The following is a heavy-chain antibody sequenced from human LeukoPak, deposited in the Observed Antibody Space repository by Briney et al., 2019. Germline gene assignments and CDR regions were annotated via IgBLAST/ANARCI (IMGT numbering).Heavy chain of an antibody. D-gene: IGHD1-26*01. Sequence: GGSLRLSCEASGFTFSSYWMSWVRQAPGKGLEWVANIRDDGGEIYYVDSVKGRFTISRDNAKSSLFLQMNSLRAEDAAVYYCARDKPRGSYYGSIFESWGQGTLVTVSS. CDR1: GFTFSSYW. V-gene: IGHV3-7*01. J-gene: IGHJ4*02. CDR3: ARDKPRGSYYGSIFES. CDR2: IRDDGGEI.